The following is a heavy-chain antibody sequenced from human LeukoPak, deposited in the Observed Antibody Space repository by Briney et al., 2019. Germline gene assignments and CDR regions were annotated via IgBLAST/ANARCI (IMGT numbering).Heavy chain of an antibody. CDR1: GFTFSDYY. Sequence: PGGSLRLSCAASGFTFSDYYMSWVRQAPGKGLEWVSYISSSGSTIYYADSVKGRFTISRDNAKNSLYLQMNSLRAEDTAVYYCARLATYYYGSGSYYYFDYWGQGTLVTVSS. D-gene: IGHD3-10*01. CDR3: ARLATYYYGSGSYYYFDY. V-gene: IGHV3-11*01. CDR2: ISSSGSTI. J-gene: IGHJ4*02.